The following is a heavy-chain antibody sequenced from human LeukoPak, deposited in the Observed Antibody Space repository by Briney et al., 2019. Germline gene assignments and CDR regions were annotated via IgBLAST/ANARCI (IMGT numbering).Heavy chain of an antibody. D-gene: IGHD5-12*01. V-gene: IGHV3-21*04. Sequence: PGGSLRLSCAASGFSFSSYRMNWVRQAPGKGLEWVSSVSNSGDYIHYADSVKGRFTISRDNSKNSLYLQMNSLRAEDTALYYCAKDIVATIPGSWFDPWGQGTLVTVSA. CDR2: VSNSGDYI. CDR1: GFSFSSYR. J-gene: IGHJ5*02. CDR3: AKDIVATIPGSWFDP.